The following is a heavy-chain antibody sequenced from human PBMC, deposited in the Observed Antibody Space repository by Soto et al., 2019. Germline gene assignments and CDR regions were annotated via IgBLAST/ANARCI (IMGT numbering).Heavy chain of an antibody. CDR1: GFTITDYW. Sequence: GGSLRLSCAASGFTITDYWMHWARQAPGKGLVWVSRIKADEITTSYADSVKGRFTIFRDNAKNTLYLQMNSLTAEDTAVYYCARGLYLDYGQDYWGRGTLVTVSS. CDR3: ARGLYLDYGQDY. CDR2: IKADEITT. V-gene: IGHV3-74*01. J-gene: IGHJ4*02. D-gene: IGHD4-17*01.